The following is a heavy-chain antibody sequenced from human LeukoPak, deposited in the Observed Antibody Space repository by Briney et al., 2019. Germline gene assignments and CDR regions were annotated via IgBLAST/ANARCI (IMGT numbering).Heavy chain of an antibody. J-gene: IGHJ4*02. CDR3: AREGGFYRPLDY. CDR1: GGSFSGYY. Sequence: SETLSLTCAVYGGSFSGYYWSWIRQPPGKGLEWIGEVHLDGRTNYNPSLESRLTMSVDVSENQVSLKLTSVTAADTAIYYCAREGGFYRPLDYSGQGTLVTVSS. V-gene: IGHV4-34*10. CDR2: VHLDGRT. D-gene: IGHD3-3*01.